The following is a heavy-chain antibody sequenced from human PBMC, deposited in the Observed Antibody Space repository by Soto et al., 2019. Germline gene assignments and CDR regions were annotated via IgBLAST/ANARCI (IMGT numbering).Heavy chain of an antibody. CDR2: ISNSGSPM. J-gene: IGHJ4*02. V-gene: IGHV3-48*03. Sequence: LRVSCAASGFTFSSYEMNWVRQAPGKGLEWVSYISNSGSPMSYADSVKGRFTISRDNAKNSLYLQMNSLRAEDTAVYYCVRDEGSAWYFDYWGQGALVTVSS. CDR3: VRDEGSAWYFDY. D-gene: IGHD6-19*01. CDR1: GFTFSSYE.